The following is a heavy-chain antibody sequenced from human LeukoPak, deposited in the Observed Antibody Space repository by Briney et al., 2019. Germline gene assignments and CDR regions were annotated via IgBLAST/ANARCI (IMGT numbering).Heavy chain of an antibody. J-gene: IGHJ4*02. V-gene: IGHV3-48*01. CDR3: ARGGRIAAAGTAAFDY. Sequence: GGSLRLSCAASGFTFSSYSMNWVRQAPGKGLEWVSYISSSSSTIYYADSVKGRFTISRDNAKNSLYLQMNSLRADDTAVYYCARGGRIAAAGTAAFDYWGQGTLVTVSS. D-gene: IGHD6-13*01. CDR1: GFTFSSYS. CDR2: ISSSSSTI.